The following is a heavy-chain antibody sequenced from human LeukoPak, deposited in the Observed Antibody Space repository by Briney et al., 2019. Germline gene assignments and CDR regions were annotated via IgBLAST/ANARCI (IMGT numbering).Heavy chain of an antibody. V-gene: IGHV3-53*01. Sequence: GGSLRLSCAASGFTVSSNYMSWVRQAPGKGLEWVSAIYSGGSTYYADSVKGRFTISRDNSKNTLYLQMNSLRVEDTAVYYCARDTSGYASFDYWGQGTLVTVSS. D-gene: IGHD5-12*01. CDR2: IYSGGST. CDR1: GFTVSSNY. J-gene: IGHJ4*02. CDR3: ARDTSGYASFDY.